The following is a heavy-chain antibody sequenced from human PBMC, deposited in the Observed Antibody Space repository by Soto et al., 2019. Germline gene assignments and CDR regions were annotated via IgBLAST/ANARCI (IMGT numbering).Heavy chain of an antibody. Sequence: QVQLQESGPGLVKPSGTLSLTCAVSGGSISSSNWWSWVRQPPGKGLEWIGEIYHSGSTNYNPSLKSRVTLSVDKSKNQFSLKLSSVTAADTAVYYCARHRKSVVTATNYFDYWGQGTLVTVSS. CDR2: IYHSGST. D-gene: IGHD2-21*02. V-gene: IGHV4-4*02. CDR1: GGSISSSNW. J-gene: IGHJ4*02. CDR3: ARHRKSVVTATNYFDY.